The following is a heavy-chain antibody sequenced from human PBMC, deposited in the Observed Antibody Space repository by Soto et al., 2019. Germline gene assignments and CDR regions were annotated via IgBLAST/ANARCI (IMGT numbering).Heavy chain of an antibody. V-gene: IGHV4-59*01. CDR3: AIRGGSGMDV. CDR1: GGSISSYY. J-gene: IGHJ6*02. CDR2: IYYSGST. D-gene: IGHD3-16*01. Sequence: PSETLSLTCTVSGGSISSYYWSWIRQPPGKGQEWMWYIYYSGSTNYNPSPKSRVTISVDTSKNQSSLKLSSVTAADTAVYYCAIRGGSGMDVWGQGTTVTVSS.